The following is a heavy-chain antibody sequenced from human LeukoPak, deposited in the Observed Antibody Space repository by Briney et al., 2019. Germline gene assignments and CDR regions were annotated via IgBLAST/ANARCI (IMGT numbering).Heavy chain of an antibody. CDR3: ARFIGSGWYGNWLDP. CDR1: GGSFSGYY. Sequence: EPSETLSLTCAVYGGSFSGYYWSWIRQPPGKGLEWIGEINHSGSTNYNPSLKSRVTISVDTSKNQFSLKLSSVTAADTAVYYCARFIGSGWYGNWLDPWGQGTLVTVSS. D-gene: IGHD6-19*01. CDR2: INHSGST. V-gene: IGHV4-34*01. J-gene: IGHJ5*02.